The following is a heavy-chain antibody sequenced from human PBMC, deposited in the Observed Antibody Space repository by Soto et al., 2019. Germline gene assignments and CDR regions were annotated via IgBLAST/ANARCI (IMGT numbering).Heavy chain of an antibody. CDR1: GCSLSNARMG. CDR2: IFSNDEK. CDR3: ARIRTLTIFGVVIIHYYYMDV. V-gene: IGHV2-26*01. D-gene: IGHD3-3*01. Sequence: GSGPTLLNPTETLTMTCTVSGCSLSNARMGVSCIGQPPGKALEWLAHIFSNDEKSYSTSLKSRLTISKDTSKSQVVLTMTNMDPVDTATYYCARIRTLTIFGVVIIHYYYMDVWGKGTTVTVSS. J-gene: IGHJ6*03.